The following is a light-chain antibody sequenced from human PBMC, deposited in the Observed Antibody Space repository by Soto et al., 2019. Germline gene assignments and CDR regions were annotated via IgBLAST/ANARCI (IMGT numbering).Light chain of an antibody. CDR3: GTWDSSLSAFYV. Sequence: QSVLTQPPSVSAAPGQKVTISCSGSSSNIGNNYVSCYQQLPGTAPKLLIYDNNKRPSAIPDRFSGSKSGTSATLGITGLQTGDEADYYCGTWDSSLSAFYVFGAGTKLTVL. CDR2: DNN. J-gene: IGLJ1*01. V-gene: IGLV1-51*01. CDR1: SSNIGNNY.